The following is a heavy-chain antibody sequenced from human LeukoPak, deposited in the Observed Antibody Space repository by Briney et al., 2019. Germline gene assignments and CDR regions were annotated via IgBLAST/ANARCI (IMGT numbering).Heavy chain of an antibody. V-gene: IGHV1-18*01. Sequence: ASVKVSCKASGYTFTSYGISWVRQAPGQGLEWMGWISAYNGNTNYAQKLQGRVTMTTDTSTSTAYMELRSLRSDDTAVYYCARDNTWFGELFPNRFDPWGQGTLVTVSS. D-gene: IGHD3-10*01. J-gene: IGHJ5*02. CDR3: ARDNTWFGELFPNRFDP. CDR2: ISAYNGNT. CDR1: GYTFTSYG.